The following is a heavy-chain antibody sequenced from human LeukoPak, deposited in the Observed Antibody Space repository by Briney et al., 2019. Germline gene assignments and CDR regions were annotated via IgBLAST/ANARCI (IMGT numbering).Heavy chain of an antibody. Sequence: SETLSLTCAVYGGSFSGYYWSWIRQPPGKGLEWNGEINHSGSTNYNPSLKSRVTISVDTSKNQFSLKLSSVTAADTAVYSCAREVWRSGYCSGGSCYAIYYYGMDVWGQGTTVTVSS. J-gene: IGHJ6*02. CDR1: GGSFSGYY. CDR3: AREVWRSGYCSGGSCYAIYYYGMDV. CDR2: INHSGST. V-gene: IGHV4-34*01. D-gene: IGHD2-15*01.